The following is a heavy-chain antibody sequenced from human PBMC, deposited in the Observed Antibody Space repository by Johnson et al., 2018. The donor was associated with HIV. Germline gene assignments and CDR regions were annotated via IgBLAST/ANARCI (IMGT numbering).Heavy chain of an antibody. CDR3: AKDLRGYSYGLGAFDI. CDR2: ISWYSGSL. D-gene: IGHD5-18*01. Sequence: VQLVESGGGLVQPGRSLRLSCAASGFTFDDNAMHWVRQAPGKGLEWVSGISWYSGSLGYADSVKGRFTISRDNAKNSLYLQMNSLRAEDTALYYCAKDLRGYSYGLGAFDIWGQGTMVTVSS. CDR1: GFTFDDNA. V-gene: IGHV3-9*01. J-gene: IGHJ3*02.